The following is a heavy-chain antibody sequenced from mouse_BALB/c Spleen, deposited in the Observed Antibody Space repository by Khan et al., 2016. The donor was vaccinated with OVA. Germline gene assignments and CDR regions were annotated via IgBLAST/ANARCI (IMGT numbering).Heavy chain of an antibody. V-gene: IGHV1-7*01. CDR2: INPTSGYT. CDR3: ARDRNDY. J-gene: IGHJ2*01. CDR1: GYTFTSYW. Sequence: VQLQQSGAELAKPGASVKMSCTASGYTFTSYWMHWIKQRPGQGLEWIGYINPTSGYTDYNQKFKDKATLTADKSSSTAYMQLSSLTSDDSAVYYCARDRNDYWGQGTALTVSS.